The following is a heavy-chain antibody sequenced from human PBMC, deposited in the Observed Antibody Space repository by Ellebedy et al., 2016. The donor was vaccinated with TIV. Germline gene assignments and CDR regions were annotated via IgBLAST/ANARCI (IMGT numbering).Heavy chain of an antibody. CDR3: ARESRSRSGY. CDR2: IRPDGSEE. CDR1: GFTFSNYW. J-gene: IGHJ4*02. Sequence: GESLKISCAVSGFTFSNYWMSWVRLAPGRGLEWVANIRPDGSEEQYVDSVKGRFTVSRDNAKNSLYLQMNSLRAEDTAVYYCARESRSRSGYWGQGTLVTVSS. V-gene: IGHV3-7*03. D-gene: IGHD3-22*01.